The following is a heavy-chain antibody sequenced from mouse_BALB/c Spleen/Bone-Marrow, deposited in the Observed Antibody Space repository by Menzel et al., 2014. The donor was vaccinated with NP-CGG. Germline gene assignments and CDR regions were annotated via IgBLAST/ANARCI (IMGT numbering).Heavy chain of an antibody. V-gene: IGHV1S135*01. D-gene: IGHD2-5*01. CDR1: GYAFTTYN. J-gene: IGHJ2*01. Sequence: VHLQQPGPELVKPGASVKVSCKASGYAFTTYNMYWVKQSHGKSLEWIGYIDPDNGGTSYNQKFKGKATLTVDKSSSTDYMHLKNLTSEESAVYYYAGGSNYQGNYFDYWGQGTTLTVSS. CDR2: IDPDNGGT. CDR3: AGGSNYQGNYFDY.